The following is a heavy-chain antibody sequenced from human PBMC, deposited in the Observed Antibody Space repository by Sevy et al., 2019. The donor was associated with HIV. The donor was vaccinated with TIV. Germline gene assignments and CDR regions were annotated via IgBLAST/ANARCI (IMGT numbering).Heavy chain of an antibody. V-gene: IGHV4-61*01. Sequence: SETLSLTCTVSGGSVSSGSYYWSWIRQPPGKGLECIGYIYYSGSTNYNPSLKSRVTISVDPSKNQFSLKLSYVTAADTAVYYCARRGGLVDGGMDVWGQGTTVTVSS. CDR1: GGSVSSGSYY. J-gene: IGHJ6*02. D-gene: IGHD2-8*02. CDR3: ARRGGLVDGGMDV. CDR2: IYYSGST.